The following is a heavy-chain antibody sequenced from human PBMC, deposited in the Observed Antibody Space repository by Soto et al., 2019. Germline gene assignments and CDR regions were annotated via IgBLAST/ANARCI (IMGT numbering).Heavy chain of an antibody. CDR3: ARSSGQGEARPDPYDAFDI. CDR1: VFTFSIYS. CDR2: ISSSSSYI. V-gene: IGHV3-21*01. D-gene: IGHD6-6*01. J-gene: IGHJ3*02. Sequence: GGSLRISCAAYVFTFSIYSMNWVGQGPGKGLEWVSSISSSSSYIYYADSVKGRFTISRDNAKNSLYLQMNSLRAEDTAVYYCARSSGQGEARPDPYDAFDIWGQGTMVTVSS.